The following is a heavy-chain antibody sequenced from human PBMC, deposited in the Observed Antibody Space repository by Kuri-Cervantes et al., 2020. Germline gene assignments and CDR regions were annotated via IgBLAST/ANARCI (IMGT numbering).Heavy chain of an antibody. V-gene: IGHV3-23*01. CDR1: GFTVSSNY. CDR3: AKEVPYYDFWSGYYPYGMDV. CDR2: ISGSGGST. D-gene: IGHD3-3*01. Sequence: GGSLRLSCAASGFTVSSNYMSWVRQAPGKGLEWVSAISGSGGSTYYADSVKGRFTISRDNSKNTLYLQMNSLRAEDTAVYYCAKEVPYYDFWSGYYPYGMDVWGQGTTVTVSS. J-gene: IGHJ6*02.